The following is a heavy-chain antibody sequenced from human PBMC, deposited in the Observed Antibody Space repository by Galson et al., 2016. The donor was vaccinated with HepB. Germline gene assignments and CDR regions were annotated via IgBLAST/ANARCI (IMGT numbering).Heavy chain of an antibody. CDR2: INANSGNT. CDR3: AGDVQFRFDY. CDR1: GYRFFTYG. D-gene: IGHD4-11*01. V-gene: IGHV1-18*04. Sequence: SVKVSCKASGYRFFTYGISWVRQAPGQGLERLGWINANSGNTIYAQKFQDRVTMTRDTSASTVYMDLRSLRSDDTAVYYCAGDVQFRFDYWGQGTLVTVSS. J-gene: IGHJ4*02.